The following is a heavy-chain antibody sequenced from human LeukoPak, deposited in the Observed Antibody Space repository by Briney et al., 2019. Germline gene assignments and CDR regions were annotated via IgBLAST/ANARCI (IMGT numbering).Heavy chain of an antibody. CDR2: IYYSGST. CDR1: GGSMTNYY. CDR3: ARSGFYNTGWAHFDY. V-gene: IGHV4-59*08. J-gene: IGHJ4*02. D-gene: IGHD6-19*01. Sequence: KPSETLSLTCTVSGGSMTNYYWTWIRQPPGKGLEWIGYIYYSGSTNYNPSLMSRVTISVDTSKNHFSLRLSSVTAADTAVYYCARSGFYNTGWAHFDYWGQGALVTVSS.